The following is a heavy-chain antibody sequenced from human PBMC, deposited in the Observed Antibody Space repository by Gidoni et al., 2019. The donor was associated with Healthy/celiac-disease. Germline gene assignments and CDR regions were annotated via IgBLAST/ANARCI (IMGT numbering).Heavy chain of an antibody. J-gene: IGHJ6*02. CDR1: VYSFTSYW. Sequence: EVQLVQSGAEVKKPGESLMISCQGSVYSFTSYWIGWVRQMPGTVLEWMGIIYPGDSDTRYSPSFEGQVTISADKSISTAYLQWSSLKASDTAMYYCARHGHDYVWGSYKYGMDVWGQGTTVTVSS. D-gene: IGHD3-16*01. V-gene: IGHV5-51*01. CDR2: IYPGDSDT. CDR3: ARHGHDYVWGSYKYGMDV.